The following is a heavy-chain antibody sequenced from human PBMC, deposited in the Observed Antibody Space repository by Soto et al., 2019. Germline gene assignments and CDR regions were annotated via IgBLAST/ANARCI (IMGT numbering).Heavy chain of an antibody. Sequence: ASVKVSCTASGYTFTSYGISWVRQAPGQGLEWMGWISTYNGNTNYAQKLQGRVTMTTDTSTSTAYMEPRSLRSDDTAVYYCARAPAAAAFDIWGQGTMVTVSS. CDR3: ARAPAAAAFDI. D-gene: IGHD6-13*01. CDR2: ISTYNGNT. V-gene: IGHV1-18*01. J-gene: IGHJ3*02. CDR1: GYTFTSYG.